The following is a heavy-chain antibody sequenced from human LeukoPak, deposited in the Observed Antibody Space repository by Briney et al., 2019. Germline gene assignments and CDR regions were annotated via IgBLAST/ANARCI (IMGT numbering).Heavy chain of an antibody. CDR1: GFTFSSYS. CDR2: ICSSGSYI. CDR3: ARELQGSSGWYAGSLAGAFDI. J-gene: IGHJ3*02. Sequence: GGSLRLSCAASGFTFSSYSMNWVRQAPGKGLEWVSSICSSGSYIYYADSVKGRFTISRDNAKNSLYLQMNSLRAEDTAVYYCARELQGSSGWYAGSLAGAFDIWGQVTMVTVSS. V-gene: IGHV3-21*01. D-gene: IGHD6-19*01.